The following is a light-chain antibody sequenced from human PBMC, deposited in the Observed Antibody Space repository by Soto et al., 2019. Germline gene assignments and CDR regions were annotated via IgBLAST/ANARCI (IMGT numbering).Light chain of an antibody. J-gene: IGKJ3*01. CDR1: QGIRND. CDR3: LQKYFYPFA. V-gene: IGKV1-6*01. Sequence: IQMTQCPSSVSASVGDRVTITCRASQGIRNDLDWFQQKPGKAPKLLIYAASNLQSGVPARFSGSGSGTDLTLTISSLQPEDFATYYCLQKYFYPFAFGPGTKVHI. CDR2: AAS.